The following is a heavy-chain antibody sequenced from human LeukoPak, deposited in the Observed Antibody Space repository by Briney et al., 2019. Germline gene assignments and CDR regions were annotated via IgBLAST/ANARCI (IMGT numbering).Heavy chain of an antibody. CDR3: ARPGYCSSTSCYRPYYYYGMDV. J-gene: IGHJ6*02. CDR1: GFTFTNNA. V-gene: IGHV3-30*19. Sequence: GGSLRLSCARSGFTFTNNAMTWVRQAPGKGLEWVAVISYDGSNKYYADSVKGRFTISRDNSKNTLYLQMNSLRAEDTAVYYCARPGYCSSTSCYRPYYYYGMDVWGQGTTVTVSS. CDR2: ISYDGSNK. D-gene: IGHD2-2*01.